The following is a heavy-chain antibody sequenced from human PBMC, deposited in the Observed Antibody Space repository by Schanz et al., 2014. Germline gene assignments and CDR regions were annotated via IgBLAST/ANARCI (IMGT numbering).Heavy chain of an antibody. D-gene: IGHD3-9*01. CDR1: GFTFNSYA. V-gene: IGHV3-23*01. Sequence: EVQLLESGGGLVQPGGSLRLSCAASGFTFNSYAMSWVRQAPGKGLEWVSALSGSGGSTYYADSVKGRFTISRDNAKISLYLQMNSLRVEDTAVYYCAKQIHYDILTVTRNWGQGTLVTVSS. CDR2: LSGSGGST. CDR3: AKQIHYDILTVTRN. J-gene: IGHJ4*02.